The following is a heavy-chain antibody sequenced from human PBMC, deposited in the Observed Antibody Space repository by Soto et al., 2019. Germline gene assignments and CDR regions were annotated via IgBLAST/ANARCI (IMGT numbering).Heavy chain of an antibody. V-gene: IGHV3-21*01. CDR1: GYTFSSYT. D-gene: IGHD6-13*01. CDR3: ARESSSWSRGLDS. Sequence: GGSLRLSCAGSGYTFSSYTMNWVRQAPGKGLEWVSSISSGSSYIYYADSMKGRFTISRDNAKRSLYLQMNSLRAEDTAVYYCARESSSWSRGLDSWGQGTLVTVSS. J-gene: IGHJ4*02. CDR2: ISSGSSYI.